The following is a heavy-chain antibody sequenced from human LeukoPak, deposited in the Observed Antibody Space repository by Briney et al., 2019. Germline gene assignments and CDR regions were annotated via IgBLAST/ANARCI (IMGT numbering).Heavy chain of an antibody. CDR3: ARHARELAAIAFGDY. V-gene: IGHV4-59*05. CDR1: SGSITSSY. Sequence: SETLSLTCTVSSGSITSSYWSWIRQSPGKGLEWIGSIYYSGSTYYNPSLKSRVTISVDTSKNQFSLKLSSVTAADTAVYYCARHARELAAIAFGDYWGQGTLVTVSS. D-gene: IGHD1-26*01. CDR2: IYYSGST. J-gene: IGHJ4*02.